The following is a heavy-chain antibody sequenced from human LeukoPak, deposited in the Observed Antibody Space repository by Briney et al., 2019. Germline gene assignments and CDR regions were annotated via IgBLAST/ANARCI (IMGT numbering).Heavy chain of an antibody. J-gene: IGHJ6*02. D-gene: IGHD1-1*01. Sequence: GRSLRLSCAASGFIFSNYWMHWVRQAPGKGLVWVSRINSDGSSTSYADSVKGRFTISRDNAKNTLYRQMNSLRAEDTAVYYCARGGTGYYYYYGMDVWGQGTTVTDSS. CDR2: INSDGSST. CDR1: GFIFSNYW. CDR3: ARGGTGYYYYYGMDV. V-gene: IGHV3-74*01.